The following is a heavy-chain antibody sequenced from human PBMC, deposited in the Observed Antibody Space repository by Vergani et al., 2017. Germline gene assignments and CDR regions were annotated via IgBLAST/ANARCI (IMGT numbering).Heavy chain of an antibody. J-gene: IGHJ4*02. CDR1: GGSISSGGYS. CDR3: ARDARVPRGYFHY. V-gene: IGHV4-30-2*01. D-gene: IGHD4/OR15-4a*01. CDR2: IYHSGST. Sequence: QLQLQESGSGLVKPSQTLSLTCAVSGGSISSGGYSWSWIRQPPGKGLAWIGYIYHSGSTSYNPSLKSRVTISVDRSKNQFSLKLSSVTAADTAVYYCARDARVPRGYFHYWGQGTLVTVSS.